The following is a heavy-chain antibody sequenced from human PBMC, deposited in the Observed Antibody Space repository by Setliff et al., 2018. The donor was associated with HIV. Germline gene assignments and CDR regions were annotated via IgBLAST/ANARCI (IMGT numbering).Heavy chain of an antibody. CDR1: GASISSHY. CDR3: AKGAGFYGDYTFDY. Sequence: PSETLSLTCTVSGASISSHYWSWIRQSPGRELEWIGYIYSTGSTNYNPSLQSRVSISMDASKNKFSLKVTSVTSADTAVYYCAKGAGFYGDYTFDYWGQGHLVTVCS. J-gene: IGHJ4*02. CDR2: IYSTGST. V-gene: IGHV4-59*11. D-gene: IGHD4-17*01.